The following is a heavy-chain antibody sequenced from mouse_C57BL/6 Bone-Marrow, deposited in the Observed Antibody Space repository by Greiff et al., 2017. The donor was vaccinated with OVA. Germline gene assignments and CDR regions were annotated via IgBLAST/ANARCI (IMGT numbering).Heavy chain of an antibody. D-gene: IGHD5-2*01. CDR1: GYTFTSYW. V-gene: IGHV1-55*01. Sequence: QVHVKQPGAELVKPGASVKMSCKASGYTFTSYWLTWVKQRPGQGLEWIGDIYPGSGSTNYNEKFKSKATLAVDTSSSTAYMQRSSLTSEDSAVYYCARERISMDDWGQGTSVTVSS. CDR2: IYPGSGST. J-gene: IGHJ4*01. CDR3: ARERISMDD.